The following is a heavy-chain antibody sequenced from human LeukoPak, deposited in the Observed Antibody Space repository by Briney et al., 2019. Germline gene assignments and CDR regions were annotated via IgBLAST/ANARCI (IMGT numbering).Heavy chain of an antibody. CDR2: IYYSGST. Sequence: SETLSLTCTVSGGSISSSSYYWGWSRQPPGKGLEWIGSIYYSGSTYYNPSLKSRVTISVDTSINQFSLKLSSVTAADTAVYYCARGRNWKGWFDPWGQGTLVTVSS. CDR3: ARGRNWKGWFDP. J-gene: IGHJ5*02. CDR1: GGSISSSSYY. V-gene: IGHV4-39*07. D-gene: IGHD1-1*01.